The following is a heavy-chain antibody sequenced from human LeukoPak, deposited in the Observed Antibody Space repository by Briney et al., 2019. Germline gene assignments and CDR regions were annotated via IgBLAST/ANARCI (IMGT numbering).Heavy chain of an antibody. CDR3: ARFSVTTAAFDY. J-gene: IGHJ4*02. CDR2: IHYSGSS. CDR1: GGSISSSSYY. D-gene: IGHD4-17*01. Sequence: PSETLSLTCPVSGGSISSSSYYWGWIRQPPGKGLEWIGSIHYSGSSYYNPFLKSRLTVSVDTSKNQFALKLSSVTAADTAVYYCARFSVTTAAFDYWGQGTLVTVSS. V-gene: IGHV4-39*01.